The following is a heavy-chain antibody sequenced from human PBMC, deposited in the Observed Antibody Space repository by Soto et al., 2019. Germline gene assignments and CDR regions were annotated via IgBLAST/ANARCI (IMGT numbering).Heavy chain of an antibody. Sequence: QVQLVQSGAEVKKPGSSVKVSCKASGGTFSSYAISWVRQAPGQGLEWMGGIIPIFGTANYAQKFQGRVTITADESTSTAYMELNSLRYEDTAVYYCAREYCSGGSCYSTFDYWGQGTLVTVS. CDR3: AREYCSGGSCYSTFDY. V-gene: IGHV1-69*01. CDR2: IIPIFGTA. J-gene: IGHJ4*02. CDR1: GGTFSSYA. D-gene: IGHD2-15*01.